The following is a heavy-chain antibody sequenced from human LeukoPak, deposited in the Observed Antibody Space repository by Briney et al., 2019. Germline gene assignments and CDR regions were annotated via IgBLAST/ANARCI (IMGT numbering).Heavy chain of an antibody. CDR3: ASDDSLRYYDFWSGYHY. Sequence: PSETLSLTCTVSGGSISSSSYYWGWIRQPPGKGLEWIGSIYYSGSTYYNPSLKSRVTISVDTSKNQFSLKLSSVTAADTAVYYCASDDSLRYYDFWSGYHYWGQGTLVTVSS. D-gene: IGHD3-3*01. V-gene: IGHV4-39*07. CDR2: IYYSGST. CDR1: GGSISSSSYY. J-gene: IGHJ4*02.